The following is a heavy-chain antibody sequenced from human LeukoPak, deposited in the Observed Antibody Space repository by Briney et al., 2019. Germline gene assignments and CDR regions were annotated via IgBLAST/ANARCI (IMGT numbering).Heavy chain of an antibody. D-gene: IGHD5-24*01. V-gene: IGHV4-61*02. CDR2: IYTGGST. CDR3: ARQRADYYYYYVDV. Sequence: TLSLTCTVSGGSISSGSYYWSWIRQAAGKGVEWIGRIYTGGSTNYNPSLKSRVTISVDTSKNQFSLKLSSVTASDTAVYYCARQRADYYYYYVDVWGKGTTVAVS. CDR1: GGSISSGSYY. J-gene: IGHJ6*03.